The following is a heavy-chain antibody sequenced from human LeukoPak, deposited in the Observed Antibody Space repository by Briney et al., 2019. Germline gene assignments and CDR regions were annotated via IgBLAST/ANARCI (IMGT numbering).Heavy chain of an antibody. CDR1: GYTFTGYY. CDR2: SNPNSGGT. CDR3: ARMGGYCSSTSCDGWFDP. V-gene: IGHV1-2*02. J-gene: IGHJ5*02. Sequence: ASVKVSCKASGYTFTGYYMHWVRQAPGQGLEGMGWSNPNSGGTNYAQKFQGRVTMTRDTSISTAYMELSRLRSDDTAVYYCARMGGYCSSTSCDGWFDPWGQGTLVTVSS. D-gene: IGHD2-2*01.